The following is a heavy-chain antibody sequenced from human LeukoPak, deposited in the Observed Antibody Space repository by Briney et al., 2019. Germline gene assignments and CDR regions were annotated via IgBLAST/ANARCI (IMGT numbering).Heavy chain of an antibody. CDR1: LYIFTSYW. J-gene: IGHJ4*02. D-gene: IGHD6-13*01. V-gene: IGHV5-51*01. Sequence: KPGESLKICCDGSLYIFTSYWHGVGRHMPGKVLEFMGIIYPGDSDTRYSPFFQGQVTISADRSINPAYLQWSSLKASDTAMYYCARRDGGSSCDYWGQGTLVTVSS. CDR3: ARRDGGSSCDY. CDR2: IYPGDSDT.